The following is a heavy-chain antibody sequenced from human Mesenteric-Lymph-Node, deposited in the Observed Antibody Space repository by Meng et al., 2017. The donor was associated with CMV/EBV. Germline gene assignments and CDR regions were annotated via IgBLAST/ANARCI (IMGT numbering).Heavy chain of an antibody. J-gene: IGHJ4*02. Sequence: QFHLVRSGCEAKNPGASSTVSCNASGYTFSSYAMHWVRQAPGQRLEWMGWINIVEDKTKTSQNFQGRVNLTRDTSANTAYMELSSLRSDDTAVYYCARTNNWGFDYWGQGTLVTVSS. CDR1: GYTFSSYA. CDR3: ARTNNWGFDY. V-gene: IGHV1-3*04. D-gene: IGHD3-16*01. CDR2: INIVEDKT.